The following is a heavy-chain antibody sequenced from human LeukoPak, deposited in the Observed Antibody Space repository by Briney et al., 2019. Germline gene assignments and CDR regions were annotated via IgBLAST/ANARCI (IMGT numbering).Heavy chain of an antibody. D-gene: IGHD3-22*01. CDR2: TYYRSKWYN. J-gene: IGHJ4*02. Sequence: SQTLSLTCAISGDSVSSNSAAWNWIRQSPSRGLEWLGRTYYRSKWYNDYAVSVKSRITINPDTSKNQFPLQLNSVTPEDTAVYYCARAIQGYYDSSGKLLDYWGQGTLVTVSS. CDR1: GDSVSSNSAA. CDR3: ARAIQGYYDSSGKLLDY. V-gene: IGHV6-1*01.